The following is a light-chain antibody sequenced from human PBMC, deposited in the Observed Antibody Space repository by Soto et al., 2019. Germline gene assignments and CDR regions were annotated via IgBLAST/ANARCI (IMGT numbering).Light chain of an antibody. CDR2: EVN. V-gene: IGLV2-23*02. CDR1: NSDVGNYDF. CDR3: CSFTRSTTWV. Sequence: QSALTQPASVSRSPGQSIALSCTGTNSDVGNYDFVSWYQQYPGKAPRLMIYEVNKRPSGVSNRFSGSKSGNTASLTISGLQTEDEADYYCCSFTRSTTWVFGGGTKVTVL. J-gene: IGLJ3*02.